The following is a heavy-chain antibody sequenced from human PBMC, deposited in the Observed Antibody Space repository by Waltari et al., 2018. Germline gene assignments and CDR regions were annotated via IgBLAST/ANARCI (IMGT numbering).Heavy chain of an antibody. D-gene: IGHD6-13*01. J-gene: IGHJ4*02. Sequence: QVQLQQWGAGLLKPSETLSLTCAVYGGSFSGYYWSWIRQPPGKGLEWIGEINHSGSTNDNPSPKSRVTISVDTSKNQFSLKLSSVTAADTAVYYCAIRIAAAGTHPFDYWGQGTLVTVSS. CDR3: AIRIAAAGTHPFDY. CDR1: GGSFSGYY. CDR2: INHSGST. V-gene: IGHV4-34*01.